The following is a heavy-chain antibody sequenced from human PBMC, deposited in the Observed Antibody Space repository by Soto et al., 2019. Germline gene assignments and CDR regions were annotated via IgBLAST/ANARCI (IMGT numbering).Heavy chain of an antibody. V-gene: IGHV3-23*01. CDR1: GFTFWNYA. CDR3: VKDWSGEKCPCMDV. J-gene: IGHJ6*02. CDR2: ISRNGDRT. D-gene: IGHD3-3*01. Sequence: EVQLLESGGVLGQPGGSLRLSCEASGFTFWNYAMTWVRQAPGKGPEWVSSISRNGDRTYYVDSVKGRFIISRDNSENTLFLQMDSLRAEDAAIYYCVKDWSGEKCPCMDVWGQGTTVTVSS.